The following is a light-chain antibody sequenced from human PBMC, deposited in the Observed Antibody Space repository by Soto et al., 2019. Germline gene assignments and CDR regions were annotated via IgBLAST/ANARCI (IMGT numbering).Light chain of an antibody. V-gene: IGKV1-39*01. CDR1: QSIITY. CDR2: NAS. J-gene: IGKJ2*01. CDR3: RQSYSSPRT. Sequence: DIQMTQSPSSLSASVGDRVTITCRASQSIITYLNWYQQKPGKAPKLLISNASSLQSGVPSRFSGSGSERDFTLSITSLQPDDYATYYCRQSYSSPRTFGQGTKVDIK.